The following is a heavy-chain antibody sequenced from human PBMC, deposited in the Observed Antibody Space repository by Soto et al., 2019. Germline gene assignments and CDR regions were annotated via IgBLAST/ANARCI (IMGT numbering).Heavy chain of an antibody. J-gene: IGHJ4*02. Sequence: GGSLRLSCATSGFTFNDYARYWVRQAPGQGLEWVAMMSSDGRHQFYVDNLRGRFTVSRANSKNTLFLQMNSIRPEDTAVYYCSRDTYYPQSSGPHADYWGPGTVVTVSS. V-gene: IGHV3-30*03. CDR2: MSSDGRHQ. CDR3: SRDTYYPQSSGPHADY. D-gene: IGHD3-22*01. CDR1: GFTFNDYA.